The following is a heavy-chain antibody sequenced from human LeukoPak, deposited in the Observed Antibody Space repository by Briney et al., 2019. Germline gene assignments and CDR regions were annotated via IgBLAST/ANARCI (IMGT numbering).Heavy chain of an antibody. CDR2: IRYDGSNK. CDR1: GFTFSSYG. Sequence: PGGSLRLSCAASGFTFSSYGMHWVRQAPGKGLEWVAFIRYDGSNKYYADSVKGRFTISRDNSKNTLYLQMNSLRAEDTAVYYCAKDLYSSSWYAPYFDYWGQGTLVTVSS. J-gene: IGHJ4*02. CDR3: AKDLYSSSWYAPYFDY. V-gene: IGHV3-30*02. D-gene: IGHD6-13*01.